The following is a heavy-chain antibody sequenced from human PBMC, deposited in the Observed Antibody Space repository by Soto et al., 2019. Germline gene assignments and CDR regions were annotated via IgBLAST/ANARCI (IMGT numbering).Heavy chain of an antibody. J-gene: IGHJ5*02. Sequence: QVQLRESGPGVVKASETLSLTCSVSGASISRYYWSWIRQSPGKGLEWIGYAYYSGDTGYNPSLKSRVTMAIYTSKNQVSLKLTSVTAADTAVYYCARDRSTYGGGGTGEVKENWFDPWGQGALVTVSS. V-gene: IGHV4-59*01. CDR2: AYYSGDT. CDR1: GASISRYY. CDR3: ARDRSTYGGGGTGEVKENWFDP. D-gene: IGHD2-8*01.